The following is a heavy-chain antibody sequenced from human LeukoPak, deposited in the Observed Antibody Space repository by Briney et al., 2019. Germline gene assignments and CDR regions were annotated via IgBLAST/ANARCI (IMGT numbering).Heavy chain of an antibody. D-gene: IGHD3-22*01. Sequence: ASVKVSCKASGYTFTGYYMHWVRQAPGQGLEWMGWINPNSGGTNYAQKFQGRVTMTRDTSISTAYMELSRLRSDDTAVYYCARVPPSYYYDSSGYYLDYWGQGTLVTVSS. J-gene: IGHJ4*02. V-gene: IGHV1-2*02. CDR3: ARVPPSYYYDSSGYYLDY. CDR1: GYTFTGYY. CDR2: INPNSGGT.